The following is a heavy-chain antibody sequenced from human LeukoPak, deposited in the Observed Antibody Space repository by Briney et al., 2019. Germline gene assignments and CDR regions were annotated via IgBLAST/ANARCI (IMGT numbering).Heavy chain of an antibody. J-gene: IGHJ4*02. Sequence: SETLSLTCAVYGGSFSGYYWSWIRQPPGKGLEWIGEINHSGSTNYNPSLKSRVTISVDTPKNQFSLKLSSVTAADTAVYYCARVVYPRCSSTSCYPSYYFDYWGQGTLVTVSS. CDR3: ARVVYPRCSSTSCYPSYYFDY. D-gene: IGHD2-2*01. CDR1: GGSFSGYY. CDR2: INHSGST. V-gene: IGHV4-34*01.